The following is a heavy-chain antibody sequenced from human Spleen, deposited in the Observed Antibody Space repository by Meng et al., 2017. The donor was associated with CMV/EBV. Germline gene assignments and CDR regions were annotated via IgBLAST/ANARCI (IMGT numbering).Heavy chain of an antibody. V-gene: IGHV1-18*01. D-gene: IGHD3-22*01. CDR1: SYTFSTQS. J-gene: IGHJ5*02. Sequence: NASSYTFSTQSIAWVRQAPGQGLEWMGWISTYNGNTLYTQKFQGRVTMTTDTSTTTAYMELRSLRSDDTAVYYCARDEDSSAFWFDPWGQGTLVTVSS. CDR2: ISTYNGNT. CDR3: ARDEDSSAFWFDP.